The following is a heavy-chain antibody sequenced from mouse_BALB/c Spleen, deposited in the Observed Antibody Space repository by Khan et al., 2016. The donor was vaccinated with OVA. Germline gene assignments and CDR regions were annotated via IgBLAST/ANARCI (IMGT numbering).Heavy chain of an antibody. CDR2: ISYSGST. V-gene: IGHV3-2*02. J-gene: IGHJ2*01. CDR3: ARSARIKY. Sequence: EVQLQESGPGLVKPSQSLSLTCTVTGYSITSGYGWNLIRQFPGNKLEWMGNISYSGSTNYNPFLKSRISITRDTSKNQFFLQLNSVTTEDTAAYYCARSARIKYWGQGTTLTVSS. D-gene: IGHD1-2*01. CDR1: GYSITSGYG.